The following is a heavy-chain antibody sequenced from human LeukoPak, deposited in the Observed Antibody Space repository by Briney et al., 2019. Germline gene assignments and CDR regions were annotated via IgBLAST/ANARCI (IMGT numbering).Heavy chain of an antibody. CDR1: GYSISSGYY. D-gene: IGHD2-15*01. Sequence: SETLSLTCAVSGYSISSGYYWGWTRQSPGKGLEWIGSIYHSGSTYYNPSLKSRVTISVDTSKNQFSLKLSSVTAADTAVYYCARRGSKSGWFDPWGQGTLVTVSS. CDR3: ARRGSKSGWFDP. CDR2: IYHSGST. V-gene: IGHV4-38-2*01. J-gene: IGHJ5*02.